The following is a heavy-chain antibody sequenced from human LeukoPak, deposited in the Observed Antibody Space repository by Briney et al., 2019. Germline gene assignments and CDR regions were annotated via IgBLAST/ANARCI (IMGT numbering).Heavy chain of an antibody. CDR2: IKTSEST. J-gene: IGHJ4*02. CDR3: ARAISYYDSTGYYPYFDY. V-gene: IGHV4-4*07. Sequence: PSETLSLTCTVSGGSISSYYWNWIRQAAGKGLEWIGRIKTSESTNYNPSLKSRVTMSVDTSKNQFSLMLRSVTAADTAVYYCARAISYYDSTGYYPYFDYWGQGTLVTVSS. D-gene: IGHD3-22*01. CDR1: GGSISSYY.